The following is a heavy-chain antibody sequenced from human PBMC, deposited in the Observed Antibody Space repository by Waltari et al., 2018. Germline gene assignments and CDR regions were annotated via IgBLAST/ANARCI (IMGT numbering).Heavy chain of an antibody. CDR2: IWFDGSDK. V-gene: IGHV3-30*02. J-gene: IGHJ4*02. CDR3: AKDAFGNTYLDF. D-gene: IGHD2-2*02. Sequence: MQLVESGGALVQPGGSLRLSCATSGFTFSNFGMHWVRQAPGKGLEWVALIWFDGSDKFYADSVRGRFTISRDNSARTLYLDMDSLRLDDTAMYYCAKDAFGNTYLDFWGQGTLVTVSS. CDR1: GFTFSNFG.